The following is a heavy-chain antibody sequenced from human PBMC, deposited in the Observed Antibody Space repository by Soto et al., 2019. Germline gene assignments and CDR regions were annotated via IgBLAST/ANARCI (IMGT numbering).Heavy chain of an antibody. CDR3: ARMSSAGTLNWFDT. D-gene: IGHD6-13*01. Sequence: GASVKVSCKASGYTFVNFDISWVRQAAGQGLEWLGWMNPGSGQTGYASKFQGRVAMTRDASTGTSHLELSSLTSGDTAVYYCARMSSAGTLNWFDTWGQGTLVTVSS. CDR1: GYTFVNFD. CDR2: MNPGSGQT. J-gene: IGHJ5*02. V-gene: IGHV1-8*01.